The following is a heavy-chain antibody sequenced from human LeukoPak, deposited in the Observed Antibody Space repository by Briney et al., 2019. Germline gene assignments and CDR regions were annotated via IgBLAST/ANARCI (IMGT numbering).Heavy chain of an antibody. CDR3: ARGTYGDYALDY. D-gene: IGHD4-17*01. CDR2: IIPILGIA. V-gene: IGHV1-69*04. CDR1: GYTFTGYY. J-gene: IGHJ4*02. Sequence: VASVKVSCKASGYTFTGYYIHWVRQAPGQGLEWMGRIIPILGIANYAQKFQGRVTITADKSTSTAYMELSSLRSEDTAVYYCARGTYGDYALDYWGQGNLVTVSS.